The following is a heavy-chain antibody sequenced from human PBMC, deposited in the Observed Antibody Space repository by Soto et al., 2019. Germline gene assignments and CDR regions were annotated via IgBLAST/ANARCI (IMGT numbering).Heavy chain of an antibody. V-gene: IGHV3-15*01. D-gene: IGHD3-22*01. CDR1: GFTFYNYA. CDR3: TTDNGDYYDSSGYLD. J-gene: IGHJ4*02. Sequence: PGGSLRLSCAASGFTFYNYAMNWVRQAPGKGLEWVGRIKSKTDGGTTDYAAPVKGRFTISRDDSKNTLYLQMNSLKTEDTAVYYCTTDNGDYYDSSGYLDWGQGTLVTVSS. CDR2: IKSKTDGGTT.